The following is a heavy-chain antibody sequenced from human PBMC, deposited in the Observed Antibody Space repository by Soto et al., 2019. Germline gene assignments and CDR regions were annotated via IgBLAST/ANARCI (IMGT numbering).Heavy chain of an antibody. Sequence: EVQVLESGGGLVQPGGSLRLSCAASGFTFSSYAMSWVRQAPGKGLEWVSSISGSGGGTYYADSVKGRFTFSRDNSKNTLYLQMNSLIAEDTAVYYCAKFGMATTKRIPPYYIDYWGQGALVTVSS. D-gene: IGHD1-1*01. CDR1: GFTFSSYA. J-gene: IGHJ4*02. CDR2: ISGSGGGT. V-gene: IGHV3-23*01. CDR3: AKFGMATTKRIPPYYIDY.